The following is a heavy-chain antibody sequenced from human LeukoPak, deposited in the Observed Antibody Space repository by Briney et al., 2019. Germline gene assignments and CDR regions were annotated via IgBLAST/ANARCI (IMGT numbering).Heavy chain of an antibody. CDR3: ARSGAGWFDY. CDR1: GFTVSTNY. D-gene: IGHD6-19*01. Sequence: GGSLRLSCAASGFTVSTNYMSWVHQAPGKRLEWVSVIYADGSTYYADSVKGRFTISRDNSKNTLHLQMNSLRAEDTAVYYCARSGAGWFDYWGQGTLVTVSS. V-gene: IGHV3-53*01. J-gene: IGHJ4*02. CDR2: IYADGST.